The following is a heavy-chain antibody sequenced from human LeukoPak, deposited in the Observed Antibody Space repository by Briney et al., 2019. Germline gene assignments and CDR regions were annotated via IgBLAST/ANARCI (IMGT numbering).Heavy chain of an antibody. CDR1: GFPFSNYP. CDR3: TTTAVWDYMDV. Sequence: GKSLRLSCAVSGFPFSNYPMHWVRQAPGKGLEWVGRIKSKTDGGTTDYAAPVKGRFTISRDDSKNTLYLQMNSLKTEDTAVYYCTTTAVWDYMDVWGKGTTVTVSS. D-gene: IGHD3-16*01. CDR2: IKSKTDGGTT. J-gene: IGHJ6*03. V-gene: IGHV3-15*01.